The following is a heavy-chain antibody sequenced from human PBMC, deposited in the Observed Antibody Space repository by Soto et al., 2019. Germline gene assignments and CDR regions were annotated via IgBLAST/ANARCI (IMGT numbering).Heavy chain of an antibody. J-gene: IGHJ3*02. CDR2: IWYDGSNK. Sequence: QVQLVESGGGVVQPGRSLRLSCAASGFTFSSYGMHWVRQAPGKGLEWVAVIWYDGSNKYYADSVKGRFTISRDKSKNTLYLQMNCLRAEDTAVYYCASLLGYSSSWYGDGAFDIWGQGTMVTVSS. CDR1: GFTFSSYG. CDR3: ASLLGYSSSWYGDGAFDI. V-gene: IGHV3-33*01. D-gene: IGHD6-13*01.